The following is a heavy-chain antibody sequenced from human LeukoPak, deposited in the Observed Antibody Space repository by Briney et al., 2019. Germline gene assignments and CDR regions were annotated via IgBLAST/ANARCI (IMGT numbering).Heavy chain of an antibody. CDR1: GGSISSGDYY. CDR3: ATQSPSTSFDY. J-gene: IGHJ4*02. V-gene: IGHV4-30-4*01. Sequence: SETLSLTCTVSGGSISSGDYYWSWIRQPPGKGLEWIGYIYHSGSTSYNPSLKSRVTISVDTSKNQFSLKLTSVTAADTAVYYCATQSPSTSFDYWGQGTLVTVSS. CDR2: IYHSGST.